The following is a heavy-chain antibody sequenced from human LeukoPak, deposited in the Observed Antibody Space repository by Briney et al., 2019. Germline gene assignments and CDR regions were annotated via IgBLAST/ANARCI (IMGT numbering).Heavy chain of an antibody. CDR3: ASRHFDY. V-gene: IGHV3-7*05. J-gene: IGHJ4*02. CDR2: IKPDGSEK. Sequence: GGSLRLSCAASGFTFSGYWMTWVRQALGKGLEWVANIKPDGSEKYYVDSVKGRFTISRDNAKDSLDLQMNSLRAEDTAVYYCASRHFDYWGQGTLVTVSS. CDR1: GFTFSGYW.